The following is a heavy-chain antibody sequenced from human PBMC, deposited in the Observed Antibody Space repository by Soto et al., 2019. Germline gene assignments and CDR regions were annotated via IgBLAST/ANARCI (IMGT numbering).Heavy chain of an antibody. Sequence: PGGSLRLSCAASGFTFSSYSMNWVRQAPGKGLEWVSYISSSSSTIYYADSVKGRFTISRDNAKNSLYLQMNSLRAEDTAVYYCARDLGEDCSSTSCYLNWFDPWGQGTLVTVSS. CDR2: ISSSSSTI. CDR3: ARDLGEDCSSTSCYLNWFDP. V-gene: IGHV3-48*01. D-gene: IGHD2-2*01. CDR1: GFTFSSYS. J-gene: IGHJ5*02.